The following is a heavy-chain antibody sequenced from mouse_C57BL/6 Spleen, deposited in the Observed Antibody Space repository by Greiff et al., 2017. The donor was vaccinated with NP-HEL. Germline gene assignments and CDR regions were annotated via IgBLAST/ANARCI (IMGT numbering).Heavy chain of an antibody. J-gene: IGHJ2*01. CDR1: GYAFSSYW. CDR2: IYPGDGDT. V-gene: IGHV1-80*01. CDR3: ARGGYGYFDY. Sequence: VQLQESGAELVKPGASVKISCKASGYAFSSYWMNWVKQRPGKGLEWIGQIYPGDGDTNYNGKFKGKATLTADKSSSTAYMQLSSLTSEASAVYFCARGGYGYFDYWGQGTTLTVSS. D-gene: IGHD1-1*02.